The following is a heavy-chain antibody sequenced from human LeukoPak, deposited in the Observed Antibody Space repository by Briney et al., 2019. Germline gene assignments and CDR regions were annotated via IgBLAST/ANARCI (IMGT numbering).Heavy chain of an antibody. CDR1: GFTFSTYA. CDR3: ARSITMVRGVFHY. CDR2: ISGSGGST. V-gene: IGHV3-23*01. D-gene: IGHD3-10*01. J-gene: IGHJ4*02. Sequence: GGSLRLSCAASGFTFSTYAMNWVRQAPGKGLEWVSGISGSGGSTYYADSVKGRFTISRDNSKNTLYLQMNSLRAEDTAVYYCARSITMVRGVFHYWGQGTLVTVSS.